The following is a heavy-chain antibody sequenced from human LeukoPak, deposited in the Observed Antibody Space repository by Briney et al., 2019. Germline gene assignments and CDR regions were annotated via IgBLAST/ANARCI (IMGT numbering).Heavy chain of an antibody. V-gene: IGHV4-59*11. Sequence: PSETLSLTCTVSGGSISSHYWSWIRQPPGKGLEWIGYIYYSGSTNYNPSLKSRVTISVDTSKNQFSLKLISVTAADTAVYYCARSLGATVDWFDPWGQGTLVTVSS. D-gene: IGHD1-26*01. J-gene: IGHJ5*02. CDR1: GGSISSHY. CDR2: IYYSGST. CDR3: ARSLGATVDWFDP.